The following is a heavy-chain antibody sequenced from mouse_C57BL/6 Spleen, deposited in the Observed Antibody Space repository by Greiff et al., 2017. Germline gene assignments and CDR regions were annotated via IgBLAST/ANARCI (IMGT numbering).Heavy chain of an antibody. J-gene: IGHJ2*01. V-gene: IGHV1-81*01. Sequence: VNVVESGAELARPGASEKLSCKASGYTFTSYGISWVKQRTGQGLEWIGEIYPRSGNTYYNEKFKGKATLTADKSSSTAYMELRSLTSEDSAVYFCARGNYYFDYWGQGTTLTVSS. CDR1: GYTFTSYG. CDR3: ARGNYYFDY. D-gene: IGHD2-1*01. CDR2: IYPRSGNT.